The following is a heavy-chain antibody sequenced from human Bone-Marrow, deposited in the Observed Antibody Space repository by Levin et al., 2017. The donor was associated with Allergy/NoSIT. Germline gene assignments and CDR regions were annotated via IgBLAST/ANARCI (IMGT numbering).Heavy chain of an antibody. CDR3: AKGGLRMGMGYCSGGSCWYYYYGMDV. J-gene: IGHJ6*02. CDR1: GFTFSSYG. Sequence: LSLTCAASGFTFSSYGMHWVRQAPGKGLEWVAVISYDGSNKYYADSVKGRFTISRDNSKNTLYLQMNSLRAEDTAVYYCAKGGLRMGMGYCSGGSCWYYYYGMDVWGQGTTVTVSS. V-gene: IGHV3-30*18. D-gene: IGHD2-15*01. CDR2: ISYDGSNK.